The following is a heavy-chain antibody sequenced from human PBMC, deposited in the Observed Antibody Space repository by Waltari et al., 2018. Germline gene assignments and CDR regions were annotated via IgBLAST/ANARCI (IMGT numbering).Heavy chain of an antibody. J-gene: IGHJ6*02. D-gene: IGHD3-10*01. CDR3: ARGVWSASLYYYGMDV. CDR1: GGTFSSYT. CDR2: IIPILGIA. V-gene: IGHV1-69*02. Sequence: QVQLVQSGAEVKKPGSSVKVSCKASGGTFSSYTISWVRQAPGQGLEWMGRIIPILGIANYAQKCQGRVTITADKSTSTAYMELSSLRSEDTAVYYCARGVWSASLYYYGMDVWGQGTTVTVSS.